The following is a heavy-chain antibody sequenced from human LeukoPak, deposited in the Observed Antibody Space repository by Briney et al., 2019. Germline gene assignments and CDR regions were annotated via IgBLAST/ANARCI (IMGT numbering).Heavy chain of an antibody. CDR2: IKSKTDGGTT. D-gene: IGHD1-20*01. Sequence: NSGGSLRLSCAASGFTFSNAWMRWVRQAPGKGLECVGRIKSKTDGGTTDYAAPVKGRFTISRDDSKNTLYLQMNSLKTEDTAVYYCTSDRRYNWNGIDYWGQGTLVTVSS. CDR3: TSDRRYNWNGIDY. V-gene: IGHV3-15*01. J-gene: IGHJ4*02. CDR1: GFTFSNAW.